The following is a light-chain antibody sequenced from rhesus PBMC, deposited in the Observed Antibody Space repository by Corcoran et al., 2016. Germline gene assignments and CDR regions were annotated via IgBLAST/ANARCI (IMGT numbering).Light chain of an antibody. CDR2: DAS. V-gene: IGKV1-25*01. Sequence: DIQMTQSPSSLSASVGDTVTIPFQASQGISKYLAWYQPKPGKAPKLLIYDASTLQSGVPSRFSGSGSVTEFTLTISSLQPEDFATYYGQQHNSYPWTFGQGTKVEI. J-gene: IGKJ1*01. CDR1: QGISKY. CDR3: QQHNSYPWT.